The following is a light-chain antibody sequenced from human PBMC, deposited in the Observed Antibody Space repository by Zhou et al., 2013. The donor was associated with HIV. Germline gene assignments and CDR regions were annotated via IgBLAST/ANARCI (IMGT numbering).Light chain of an antibody. CDR3: QQRSDWPIT. CDR1: QSISSY. CDR2: DAS. V-gene: IGKV3-11*01. J-gene: IGKJ5*01. Sequence: EIVLTQSPGTLALSPGSRATLSCRASQSISSYLAWYQQTPGQAPRLLIYDASDRATGIPARFSGSGSGTDFNLTISSLEPEDFAVYYCQQRSDWPITFGQGTRLEIK.